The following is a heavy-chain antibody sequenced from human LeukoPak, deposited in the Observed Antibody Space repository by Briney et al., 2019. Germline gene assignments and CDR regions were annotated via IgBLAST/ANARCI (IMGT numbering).Heavy chain of an antibody. J-gene: IGHJ3*02. CDR1: GGSISSYY. CDR2: IYYSGST. CDR3: ARTYYDILTGWVSPTHAFEI. D-gene: IGHD3-9*01. Sequence: SETLSLTCTVSGGSISSYYWSWIRQPPGKGLEWIGYIYYSGSTNYNPSLKSRVTISVDTSKNQFSLKLSSVTAADTAMYYCARTYYDILTGWVSPTHAFEIWGQGTMVTVSP. V-gene: IGHV4-59*01.